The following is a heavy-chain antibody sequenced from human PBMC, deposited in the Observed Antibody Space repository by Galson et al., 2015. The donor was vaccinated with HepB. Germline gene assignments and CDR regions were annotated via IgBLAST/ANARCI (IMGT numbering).Heavy chain of an antibody. D-gene: IGHD6-19*01. CDR1: GFTFSSYA. J-gene: IGHJ3*02. CDR2: ISYDGSNK. V-gene: IGHV3-30*04. Sequence: SLRLSCAASGFTFSSYAMHWVRQAPGKGLEWVAVISYDGSNKYYADSVKGRFTISRDNSKNTLYLQMNRLRAEDTAVYYCARVGETYSSGWYLGAFDIWGQGTMVTVSS. CDR3: ARVGETYSSGWYLGAFDI.